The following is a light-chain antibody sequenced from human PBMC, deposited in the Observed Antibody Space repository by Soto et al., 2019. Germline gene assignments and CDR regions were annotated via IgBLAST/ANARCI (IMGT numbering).Light chain of an antibody. CDR2: GAS. J-gene: IGKJ3*01. CDR3: QQYGSSLPGIT. Sequence: EIVLTQSPGTLSLSPGERATLSCRASQSVSSSYLAWYQQKPGQAPRLLIYGASSRATGIPDRFSGSGSGTDFTLTISRLEPEDFAVDYCQQYGSSLPGITFGPGTKVDIK. CDR1: QSVSSSY. V-gene: IGKV3-20*01.